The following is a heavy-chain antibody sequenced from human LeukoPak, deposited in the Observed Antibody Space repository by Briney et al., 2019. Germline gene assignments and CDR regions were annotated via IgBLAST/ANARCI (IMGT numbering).Heavy chain of an antibody. CDR2: IKQDGSEK. CDR3: ARSLYGSFDY. D-gene: IGHD3-10*01. J-gene: IGHJ4*02. Sequence: GGSLRLSCAASGFTFSNYWMSWVRQAPGKGLEWVANIKQDGSEKYYVDSVKGRFTISRDNAKKSLYLQMKSLRAEDTAVYYCARSLYGSFDYWGQGTLVTVSS. V-gene: IGHV3-7*01. CDR1: GFTFSNYW.